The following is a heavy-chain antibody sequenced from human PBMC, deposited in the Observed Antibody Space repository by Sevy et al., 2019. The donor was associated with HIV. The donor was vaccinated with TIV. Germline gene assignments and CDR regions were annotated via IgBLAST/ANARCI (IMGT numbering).Heavy chain of an antibody. CDR1: GFTFSSYW. CDR3: AEGVVGAPDAFDI. J-gene: IGHJ3*02. Sequence: GGSLRLSCAASGFTFSSYWMRWVRQAPGKGLEWVANITQDGSEKYYVDSVKGRFTISRDNAKNSLYLQMNSLRAEDTAVYYCAEGVVGAPDAFDIWGQGTMVTVSS. CDR2: ITQDGSEK. D-gene: IGHD1-26*01. V-gene: IGHV3-7*01.